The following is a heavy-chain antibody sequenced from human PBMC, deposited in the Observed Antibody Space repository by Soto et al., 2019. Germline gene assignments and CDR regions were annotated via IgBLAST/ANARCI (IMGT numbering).Heavy chain of an antibody. D-gene: IGHD5-18*01. V-gene: IGHV4-61*01. J-gene: IGHJ4*02. CDR1: GGSVSSGSYY. CDR2: IYYSGST. Sequence: SETLSLTCTVSGGSVSSGSYYWSWIRQPPGKGLEWIGYIYYSGSTNYNPSLKSRVTISVDTSKNQFSLKLSSVTAADTALYYCARGSYGAPLFDYWGQGTLVTVSS. CDR3: ARGSYGAPLFDY.